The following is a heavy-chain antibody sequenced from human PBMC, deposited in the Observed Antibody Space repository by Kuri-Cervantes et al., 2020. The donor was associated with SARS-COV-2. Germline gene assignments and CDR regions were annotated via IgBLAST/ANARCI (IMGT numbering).Heavy chain of an antibody. CDR2: ISSSSRYM. Sequence: GGSLRLSCAASGFTFSSYSMNWVRQAPGKGLEWVSSISSSSRYMYYADSVKGRFTISRDNAKNSLYLQMNSLRAEDTAVYYCASRPPPGELGELRVSGMWSDAFDIWGQGTMVTVSS. V-gene: IGHV3-21*01. CDR3: ASRPPPGELGELRVSGMWSDAFDI. CDR1: GFTFSSYS. J-gene: IGHJ3*02. D-gene: IGHD1-26*01.